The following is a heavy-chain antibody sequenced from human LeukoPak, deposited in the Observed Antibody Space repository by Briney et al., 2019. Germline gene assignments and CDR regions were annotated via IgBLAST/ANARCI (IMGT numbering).Heavy chain of an antibody. J-gene: IGHJ4*02. CDR3: VKGYRGSAEPDY. D-gene: IGHD3-10*01. Sequence: GGSLRLSCAASGFTFGNDAMQWVRQVPGKGLEWVSLISVNGGSTYYADSVKGRFIISRDNSRNSLYLQMSSLTSEDSALYYCVKGYRGSAEPDYWGQGTLVTVSS. CDR1: GFTFGNDA. CDR2: ISVNGGST. V-gene: IGHV3-43*02.